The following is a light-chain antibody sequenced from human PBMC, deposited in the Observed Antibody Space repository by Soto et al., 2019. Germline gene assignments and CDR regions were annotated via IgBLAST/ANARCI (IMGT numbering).Light chain of an antibody. CDR1: QSVSSN. CDR3: QQYNNWPVMYT. J-gene: IGKJ2*01. V-gene: IGKV3-15*01. CDR2: GAS. Sequence: EIVMTQSPATLSVSPGERATLSCRASQSVSSNLAWYQQKPGQAPRLLIYGASTRATGIPARFSGSGSGTEFTHTISSLQSEDFAVYYCQQYNNWPVMYTFGQGTKLEIK.